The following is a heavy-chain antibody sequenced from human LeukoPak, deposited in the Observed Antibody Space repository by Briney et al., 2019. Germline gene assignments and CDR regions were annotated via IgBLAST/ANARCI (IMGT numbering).Heavy chain of an antibody. J-gene: IGHJ5*02. CDR1: GGSISSSSYY. D-gene: IGHD6-13*01. Sequence: PSETLSLTCTVSGGSISSSSYYWGWIRQPPGKGLEWIGSIYYSGSTYYNPSLKSRVTISVATSKNQFSLTLSSVTAADTAVYYCAREEGSSWYSIWFDPWGQGTLVTVSS. CDR3: AREEGSSWYSIWFDP. CDR2: IYYSGST. V-gene: IGHV4-39*07.